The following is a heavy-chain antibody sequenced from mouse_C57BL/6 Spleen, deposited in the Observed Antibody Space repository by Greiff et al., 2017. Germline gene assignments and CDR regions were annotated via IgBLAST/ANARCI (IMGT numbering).Heavy chain of an antibody. J-gene: IGHJ2*01. CDR3: ARWHSNRGYYFDY. CDR2: IDPSDSYT. Sequence: VQLQQSGAELVMPGASVKLSCKASGYTFTSYWMHWVKQRPGQGLEWIGEIDPSDSYTNYNQKFKGKSTLTVDKSSSTAYMQLSSLTSEDSAVYYCARWHSNRGYYFDYWGQGTTLTVSS. V-gene: IGHV1-69*01. D-gene: IGHD2-5*01. CDR1: GYTFTSYW.